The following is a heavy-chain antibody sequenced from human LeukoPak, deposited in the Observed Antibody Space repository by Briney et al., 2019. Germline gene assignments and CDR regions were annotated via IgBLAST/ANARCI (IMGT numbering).Heavy chain of an antibody. CDR3: ARNPPTYYDFWSGVVASNYFDY. Sequence: SETLSLTCTVSGGSISSSSYYWGWTRQPPGKGLEWIGSIYYSGSTYYNPSLKSRVTISVDTSKNQLSLKLSSVTAADTAVYYCARNPPTYYDFWSGVVASNYFDYWGQGTLVTVSS. CDR1: GGSISSSSYY. V-gene: IGHV4-39*07. CDR2: IYYSGST. D-gene: IGHD3-3*01. J-gene: IGHJ4*02.